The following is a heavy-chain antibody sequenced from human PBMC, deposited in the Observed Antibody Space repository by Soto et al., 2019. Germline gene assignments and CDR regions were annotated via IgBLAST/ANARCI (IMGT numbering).Heavy chain of an antibody. V-gene: IGHV1-69*12. CDR1: GGTFSSYA. D-gene: IGHD2-2*01. J-gene: IGHJ3*02. Sequence: QVQLVQSGAEVKKPGSSVKVSCKASGGTFSSYAISWVRQAPGQGLEWMGGIIPIFGTANYAQKFQGRVTITADESTSTAYMELNSLRSEDTAVYYCARRGGYCISTSCPHDAFDIWGQGTMVTVSS. CDR2: IIPIFGTA. CDR3: ARRGGYCISTSCPHDAFDI.